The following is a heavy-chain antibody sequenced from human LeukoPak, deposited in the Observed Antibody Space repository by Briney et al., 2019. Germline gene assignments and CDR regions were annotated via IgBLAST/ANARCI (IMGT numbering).Heavy chain of an antibody. Sequence: PGGSLRLSCAASGFSFSDYYMNWIRQTPGKGLEWLSYISSSSHDTNYADSVKGRSTISRNNAKNSLYLQMNSLTVEDTAVYYCARGGRAIANWGQGTLVTVSA. CDR1: GFSFSDYY. CDR2: ISSSSHDT. CDR3: ARGGRAIAN. J-gene: IGHJ4*02. V-gene: IGHV3-11*06. D-gene: IGHD2-21*01.